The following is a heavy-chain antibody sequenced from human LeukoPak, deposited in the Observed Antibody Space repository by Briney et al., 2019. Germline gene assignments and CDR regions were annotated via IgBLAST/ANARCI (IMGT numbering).Heavy chain of an antibody. Sequence: ASVKVSCKASGYTFTGYYMHWVRQAPGQGLEWMGWINPNSGGTNYAQKFQGWVTMTRDTSISTAYMELSRLRSDDTAVYYCARAGCSSTSCPSYYYYYGMDVWGKGTTVIVSS. D-gene: IGHD2-2*01. CDR3: ARAGCSSTSCPSYYYYYGMDV. CDR2: INPNSGGT. CDR1: GYTFTGYY. V-gene: IGHV1-2*04. J-gene: IGHJ6*04.